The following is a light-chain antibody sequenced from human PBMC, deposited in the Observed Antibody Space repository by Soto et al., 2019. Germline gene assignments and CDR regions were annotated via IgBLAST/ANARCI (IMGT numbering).Light chain of an antibody. CDR3: QQYSNSRT. V-gene: IGKV3-20*01. CDR1: QTISNNF. CDR2: AAS. J-gene: IGKJ1*01. Sequence: TQSPGTLSLSPGERATLSCRASQTISNNFLAWYQQQPGQPPRLLIYAASTRATGIPDRFSASGSGTDFTLTISRLEPEDFAVYFCQQYSNSRTFGQGTKVEI.